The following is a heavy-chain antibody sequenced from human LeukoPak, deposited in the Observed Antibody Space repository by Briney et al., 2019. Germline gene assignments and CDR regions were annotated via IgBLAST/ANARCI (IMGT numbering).Heavy chain of an antibody. D-gene: IGHD1-26*01. CDR2: INHSGST. J-gene: IGHJ6*03. Sequence: PSETLSLTCAVYGGSFSGYYWSWIRQPPGKGLEWIGEINHSGSTNYNPSLKSRVTISVDTSKNQFSLKLSSVTAADTAVYYCAGVGGSYSYYYYYYYMDVWGKGTTVTVSS. V-gene: IGHV4-34*01. CDR1: GGSFSGYY. CDR3: AGVGGSYSYYYYYYYMDV.